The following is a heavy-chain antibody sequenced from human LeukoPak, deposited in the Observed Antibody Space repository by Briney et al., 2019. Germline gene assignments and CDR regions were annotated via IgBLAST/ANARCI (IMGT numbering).Heavy chain of an antibody. V-gene: IGHV3-30*04. CDR3: ARYNYDILTGYYPNYYYYYGMDV. CDR2: ISYDGSNK. D-gene: IGHD3-9*01. Sequence: PGRSLRLSCAASGFTFSSYAMHWVRQAPGKGLEWVAVISYDGSNKYYADSVKGRFTISGDNSKNTLYLQMNSLRAEDTAVYYCARYNYDILTGYYPNYYYYYGMDVWGKGTTVTVSS. CDR1: GFTFSSYA. J-gene: IGHJ6*04.